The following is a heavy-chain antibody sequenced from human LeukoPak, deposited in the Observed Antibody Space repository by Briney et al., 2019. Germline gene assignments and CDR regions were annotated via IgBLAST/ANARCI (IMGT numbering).Heavy chain of an antibody. CDR2: IIPIFGTA. Sequence: ASVKVSCKASGGTFSSYAISWVRQAPGQGLEWMGGIIPIFGTANYAQKFQGRVTITTDESTSTAYMELSSLRSEDTAVYYCARDRGGSYLFDYWGQGTLVTVSP. D-gene: IGHD1-26*01. CDR3: ARDRGGSYLFDY. CDR1: GGTFSSYA. J-gene: IGHJ4*02. V-gene: IGHV1-69*05.